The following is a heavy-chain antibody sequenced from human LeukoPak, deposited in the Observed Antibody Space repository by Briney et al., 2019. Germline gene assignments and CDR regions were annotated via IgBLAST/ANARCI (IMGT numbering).Heavy chain of an antibody. V-gene: IGHV1-2*02. D-gene: IGHD3-3*01. CDR1: GYTFPAYY. J-gene: IGHJ3*01. Sequence: GASAKVSCKTSGYTFPAYYMHWVRQAPGQGLEWVGWLNPDNGGTNYAQKFRGRVTMTRDTSISTAYMELSRLRSDDTAVYYCARGFSNVFDVWGHGTVVIVSS. CDR3: ARGFSNVFDV. CDR2: LNPDNGGT.